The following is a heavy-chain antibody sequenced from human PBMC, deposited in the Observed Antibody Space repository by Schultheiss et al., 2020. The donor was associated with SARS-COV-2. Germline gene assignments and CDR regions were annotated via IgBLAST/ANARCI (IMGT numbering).Heavy chain of an antibody. J-gene: IGHJ6*02. CDR1: GGSFSGYY. CDR2: IYYSGST. Sequence: GSLRLSCAVYGGSFSGYYWSWIRQPPGKGLEWIGYIYYSGSTNYNPSLKSRVTISVDTSKNQFSLKLSSVTAADTAVYYCARDTRPYDILTGYTYYYYYGMDVWGQGTTVTVSS. CDR3: ARDTRPYDILTGYTYYYYYGMDV. D-gene: IGHD3-9*01. V-gene: IGHV4-59*01.